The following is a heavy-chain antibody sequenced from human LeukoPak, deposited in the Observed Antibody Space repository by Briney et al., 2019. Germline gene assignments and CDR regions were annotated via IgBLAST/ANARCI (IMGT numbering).Heavy chain of an antibody. D-gene: IGHD3-10*01. Sequence: PSETLSLTCAVSGGSISSNSYYWGWIRQPPGKGLEWIGSIYYSGSTYYNPSLKSRVTIFVDTSKNQFSLKLSSVAAADTAVYYCARTRLVRGVIHYWGQGTLVTVSS. J-gene: IGHJ4*02. CDR1: GGSISSNSYY. CDR3: ARTRLVRGVIHY. CDR2: IYYSGST. V-gene: IGHV4-39*01.